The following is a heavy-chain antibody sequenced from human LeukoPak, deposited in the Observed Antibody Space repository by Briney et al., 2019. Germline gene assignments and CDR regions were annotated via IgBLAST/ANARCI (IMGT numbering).Heavy chain of an antibody. CDR3: ARGRVRTSPGGFDP. V-gene: IGHV4-34*01. J-gene: IGHJ5*02. CDR1: GGSISSYY. Sequence: SETLSLTCTVSGGSISSYYWSWIRQPPGKGLEWIGEINHSGSTNYNPSLKSRVTISVDTSKNQFSLKLSSVTAADTAVYYCARGRVRTSPGGFDPWGQGTLVTVSS. D-gene: IGHD1-14*01. CDR2: INHSGST.